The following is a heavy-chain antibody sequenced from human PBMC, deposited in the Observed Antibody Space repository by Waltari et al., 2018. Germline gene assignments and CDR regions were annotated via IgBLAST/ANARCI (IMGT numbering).Heavy chain of an antibody. CDR2: IYYSGST. Sequence: PQLQESGPGQVKPSVTLSLTCPLPGGSIRSSSYYWGWISQPPRKGLEWIGSIYYSGSTYYNPSLKSRVTISVDTSKNQFSLKLSSVTAADTAVYYCAAAKWELQDNWFDPWGQGTLVTVSS. CDR1: GGSIRSSSYY. J-gene: IGHJ5*02. CDR3: AAAKWELQDNWFDP. V-gene: IGHV4-39*07. D-gene: IGHD1-26*01.